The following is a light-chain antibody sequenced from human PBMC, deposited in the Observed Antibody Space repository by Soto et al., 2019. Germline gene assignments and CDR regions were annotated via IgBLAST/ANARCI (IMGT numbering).Light chain of an antibody. Sequence: EIVLTQSPATLSLSPVERATLSCRASQSVSSYLAWYQQKPCQAPRLLIYGASSRATGIPDRFSGSGSGTDFTLTISRLEPEDFAVYYCQQYGSSKVTFGQGTRLEI. J-gene: IGKJ5*01. CDR2: GAS. CDR3: QQYGSSKVT. V-gene: IGKV3-20*01. CDR1: QSVSSY.